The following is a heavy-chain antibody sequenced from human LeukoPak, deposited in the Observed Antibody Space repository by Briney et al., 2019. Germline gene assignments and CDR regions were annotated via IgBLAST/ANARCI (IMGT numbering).Heavy chain of an antibody. D-gene: IGHD2-2*01. J-gene: IGHJ4*02. CDR3: AKNRVRYCSSTSCFYFDY. Sequence: QPRGSLRLSCAASGFTFSSYGMHWVRQAPGKGLEWVAFIRYDGSNKYYADSVKGRFTISRDNSKNTLYLQMNSLRAEDTAVYYCAKNRVRYCSSTSCFYFDYWGQGTLVTVSS. V-gene: IGHV3-30*02. CDR2: IRYDGSNK. CDR1: GFTFSSYG.